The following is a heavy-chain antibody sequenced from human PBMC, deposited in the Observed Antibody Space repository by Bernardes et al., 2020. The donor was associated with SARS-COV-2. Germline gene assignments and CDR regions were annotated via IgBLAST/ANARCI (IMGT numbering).Heavy chain of an antibody. Sequence: VGSLIRSCVASGFTFSSCAMGWVRQAPGQGLEWVSLISNSGGTYYADSVQGRLTISRDNSKNTLYLEMNSLRAEDTAAYYCAKTPSSGWSSDYFDYWGQGALVTVSS. CDR1: GFTFSSCA. V-gene: IGHV3-23*01. CDR3: AKTPSSGWSSDYFDY. D-gene: IGHD6-19*01. J-gene: IGHJ4*02. CDR2: ISNSGGT.